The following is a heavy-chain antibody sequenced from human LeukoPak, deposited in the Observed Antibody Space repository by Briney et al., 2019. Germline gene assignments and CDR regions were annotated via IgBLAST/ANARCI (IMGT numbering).Heavy chain of an antibody. CDR2: IKQDGSEE. D-gene: IGHD2-21*02. CDR3: ARDRQVTSYRGLQH. V-gene: IGHV3-7*01. Sequence: GGSLRLSCAASGFTFSSYSMNWVRQAPGKGLEWVANIKQDGSEEYYVDSVKGRFTISRDNAKNSLYLQMSSLRAEDTAVYYCARDRQVTSYRGLQHWGQGALVTVSS. CDR1: GFTFSSYS. J-gene: IGHJ1*01.